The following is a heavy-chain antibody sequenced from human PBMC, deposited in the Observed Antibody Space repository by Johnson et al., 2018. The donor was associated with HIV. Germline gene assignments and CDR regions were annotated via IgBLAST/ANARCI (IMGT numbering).Heavy chain of an antibody. CDR3: ATRDPTHRPGVFDI. CDR2: ISYDGSNE. V-gene: IGHV3-33*05. J-gene: IGHJ3*02. CDR1: GFTFSSYD. D-gene: IGHD1-14*01. Sequence: QMLLVESGGGVVQPGRSLRLSCAASGFTFSSYDMHWVRQAPGKGMDWVAFISYDGSNEYYADSVKGRFTISRDNAKNSLYLQMNSLRAEDTAVYYCATRDPTHRPGVFDIWGQGTMVTVSS.